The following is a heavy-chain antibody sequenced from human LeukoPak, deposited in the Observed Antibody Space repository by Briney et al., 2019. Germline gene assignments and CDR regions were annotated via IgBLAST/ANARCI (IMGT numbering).Heavy chain of an antibody. CDR2: INHSGST. J-gene: IGHJ3*02. Sequence: ETLSLTCAVYGGSFSGYYWSWIRQPPGKGLEWIGEINHSGSTNYNPSLKSRVTISVDTSKNQFSLKLSSVTAADTAVYYCARSQVYSSSWYDAFDIWGQGTMVTVSS. CDR3: ARSQVYSSSWYDAFDI. D-gene: IGHD6-13*01. V-gene: IGHV4-34*01. CDR1: GGSFSGYY.